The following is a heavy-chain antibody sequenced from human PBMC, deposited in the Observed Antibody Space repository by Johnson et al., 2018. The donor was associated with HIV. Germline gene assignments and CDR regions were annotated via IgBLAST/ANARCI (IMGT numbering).Heavy chain of an antibody. CDR1: GFIFSQAW. CDR2: IKREIDGGTR. V-gene: IGHV3-15*01. CDR3: AKVLTPLRFGAFDI. D-gene: IGHD5/OR15-5a*01. Sequence: VQLVESGGGLVKPGGSLTLSCVASGFIFSQAWMSWVRQAPGKGLQWVGRIKREIDGGTRDYAAPVKGRFTISRDDSKNTLYLQMNSLRAEDTAVYYCAKVLTPLRFGAFDIWGQGTMVTVSS. J-gene: IGHJ3*02.